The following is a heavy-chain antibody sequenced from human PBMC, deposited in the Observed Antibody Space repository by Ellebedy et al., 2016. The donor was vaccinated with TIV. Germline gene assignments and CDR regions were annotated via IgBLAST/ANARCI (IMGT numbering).Heavy chain of an antibody. CDR2: ISGSGGST. J-gene: IGHJ6*04. CDR3: AGTPTEYSSSFRDV. Sequence: GGSLRLXXAASGFTFSSYAMSWVRQAPGKGLEWVSGISGSGGSTYYADSVKGRFTISRDNSKNTLYLQMNSLRAEDTAVYYCAGTPTEYSSSFRDVWGKGTTVTVSS. D-gene: IGHD6-6*01. V-gene: IGHV3-23*01. CDR1: GFTFSSYA.